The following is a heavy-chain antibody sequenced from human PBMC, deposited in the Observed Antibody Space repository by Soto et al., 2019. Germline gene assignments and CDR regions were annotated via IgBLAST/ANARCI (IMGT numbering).Heavy chain of an antibody. D-gene: IGHD3-22*01. CDR3: ARGWGYDSTDYYYAY. Sequence: QVQLVQSGAEVRKPGSSVRVSCKASGGSFNRHTISWVRQAPGQGLEWMGGTIPIFGTANHAQTFQGRVTILGDESTSTGYMELSSLRSDDTAIYYCARGWGYDSTDYYYAYWGQGTLVIVSS. CDR1: GGSFNRHT. J-gene: IGHJ4*02. CDR2: TIPIFGTA. V-gene: IGHV1-69*01.